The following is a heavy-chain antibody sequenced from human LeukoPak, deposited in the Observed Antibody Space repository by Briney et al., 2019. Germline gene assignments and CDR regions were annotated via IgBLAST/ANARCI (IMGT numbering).Heavy chain of an antibody. Sequence: GGSLRLSCAASGFTFSSYAMHWVRQAPGKGLEWVAVISYDGSNKYYADSVKGRFTISRDNSKNTLYLQMNSLRAEDTAVYYCARSQLRFLEWFADYWGQGTLVTVSS. CDR2: ISYDGSNK. CDR3: ARSQLRFLEWFADY. J-gene: IGHJ4*02. D-gene: IGHD3-3*01. CDR1: GFTFSSYA. V-gene: IGHV3-30-3*01.